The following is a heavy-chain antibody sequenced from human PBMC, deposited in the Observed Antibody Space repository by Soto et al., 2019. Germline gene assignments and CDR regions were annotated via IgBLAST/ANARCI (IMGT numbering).Heavy chain of an antibody. J-gene: IGHJ5*02. V-gene: IGHV1-69*06. CDR3: TRRGRQSANWFDP. CDR1: GGTFNSYS. CDR2: IIPMSGRP. Sequence: QVQLVQSGAEVKTPGSSVKVSCKASGGTFNSYSIDWVRQAPGQGFEWMGGIIPMSGRPNYAQKFQGRVTFSAEKSTNTVYMEVNSLTHADTAVYYCTRRGRQSANWFDPGGKGTLVTVSS.